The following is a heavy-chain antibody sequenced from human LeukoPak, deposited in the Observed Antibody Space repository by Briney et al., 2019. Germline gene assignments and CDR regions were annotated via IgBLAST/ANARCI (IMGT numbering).Heavy chain of an antibody. D-gene: IGHD3-22*01. Sequence: ASVKVSCKASGYTFTSYGISWVRQAPGQGLEWMGWISAYNGNPNYAQKLQGRVTMTTDTSTSTAYMELRSLRSDDTAVYHCARGVNYYDSSGYYYQGRFDPWGQGTLVTVSS. CDR1: GYTFTSYG. CDR3: ARGVNYYDSSGYYYQGRFDP. CDR2: ISAYNGNP. V-gene: IGHV1-18*01. J-gene: IGHJ5*02.